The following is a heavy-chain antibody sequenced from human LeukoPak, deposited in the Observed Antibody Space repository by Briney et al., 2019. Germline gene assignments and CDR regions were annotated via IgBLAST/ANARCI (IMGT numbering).Heavy chain of an antibody. CDR2: TYYSGNP. Sequence: SETLSLTCTVSGGSISNYYWYWMRQPPGKGLEWIAYTYYSGNPNYNPSLKSRATISVDTSKNQFSLKLSSVTAADTAVYYCAKGGPEASAGLSWFDPWGQGTLVTVSS. CDR3: AKGGPEASAGLSWFDP. J-gene: IGHJ5*02. V-gene: IGHV4-59*01. D-gene: IGHD1-14*01. CDR1: GGSISNYY.